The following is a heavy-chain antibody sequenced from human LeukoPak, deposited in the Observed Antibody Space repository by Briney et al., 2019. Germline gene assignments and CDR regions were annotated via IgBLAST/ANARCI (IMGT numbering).Heavy chain of an antibody. Sequence: GGSLSLFCALSGFPLSVYYVRCMRQARGGGVVGVSYISSSNSYTNYADSEKGRFTISRDNAKNSLYLQMNSLRAEDTAVYYCARDIWFGEGYFDYWGQGSLVTVSS. CDR3: ARDIWFGEGYFDY. D-gene: IGHD3-10*01. J-gene: IGHJ4*02. V-gene: IGHV3-11*06. CDR1: GFPLSVYY. CDR2: ISSSNSYT.